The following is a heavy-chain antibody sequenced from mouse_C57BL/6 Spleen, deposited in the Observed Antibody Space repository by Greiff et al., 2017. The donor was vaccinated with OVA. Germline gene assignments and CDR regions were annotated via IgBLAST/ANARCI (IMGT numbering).Heavy chain of an antibody. J-gene: IGHJ1*03. CDR3: AREVINSTVRAARYFDV. D-gene: IGHD1-1*01. Sequence: QVQLQQSGAELVRPGSSVKLSCKASGYTFTSYWMHWVKQRPIQGLEWIGNIDPSDSETHYNQKFKDKATLTVDKSSSTAYMELSSLTSEDSAVYYCAREVINSTVRAARYFDVWGTGTTVTVSS. V-gene: IGHV1-52*01. CDR2: IDPSDSET. CDR1: GYTFTSYW.